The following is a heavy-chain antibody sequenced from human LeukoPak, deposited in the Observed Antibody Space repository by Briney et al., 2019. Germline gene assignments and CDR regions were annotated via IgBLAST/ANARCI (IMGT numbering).Heavy chain of an antibody. J-gene: IGHJ5*02. D-gene: IGHD5-18*01. V-gene: IGHV3-30-3*01. CDR3: AKDQDTAMVP. CDR1: GFTFSSYA. CDR2: ISYDGSNK. Sequence: GGSLRLSCAASGFTFSSYAMHWVRQAPGKGLEWVAVISYDGSNKYYADSVKGRFTISRDNSKNTLYLQMNSLRAEDTAVYYCAKDQDTAMVPWGQGTLVTVSS.